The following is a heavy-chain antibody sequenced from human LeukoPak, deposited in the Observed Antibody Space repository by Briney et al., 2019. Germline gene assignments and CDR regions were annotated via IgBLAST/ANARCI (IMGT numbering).Heavy chain of an antibody. CDR2: ISAYNGNT. CDR3: ARAGTASSSTPDY. CDR1: GYTFSPYV. J-gene: IGHJ4*02. Sequence: ASVKVSCKASGYTFSPYVVTWVGQAPGQGLEWLGWISAYNGNTNFAQTHQGRVTMTTDTSTSTAYLELRSLSTDDTAVYYCARAGTASSSTPDYWGQGTRVTVSS. V-gene: IGHV1-18*01. D-gene: IGHD6-6*01.